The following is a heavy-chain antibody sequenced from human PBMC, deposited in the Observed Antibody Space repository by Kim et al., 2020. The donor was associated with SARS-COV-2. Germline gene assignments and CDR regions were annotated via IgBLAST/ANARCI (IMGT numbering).Heavy chain of an antibody. V-gene: IGHV6-1*01. CDR3: ARAGAAGTRWFDP. D-gene: IGHD6-13*01. Sequence: YAISVTSRNTINPDTSKNQFSQQLNSVTPEDTAVYYCARAGAAGTRWFDPWGQGTLVTVSS. J-gene: IGHJ5*02.